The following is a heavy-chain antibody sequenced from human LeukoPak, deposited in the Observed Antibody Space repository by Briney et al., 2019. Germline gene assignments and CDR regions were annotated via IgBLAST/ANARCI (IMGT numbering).Heavy chain of an antibody. V-gene: IGHV3-7*01. D-gene: IGHD3-22*01. Sequence: GGSLRLSCAASGFTFSSYWMSWVRQAPGKGLEWVANIKQDGSEKSYVDSVKGRFTISRDNAKNSLYLQMNSLRAEDTAVYYCARELYDSSGYYYYWGQGTLVTVSS. CDR3: ARELYDSSGYYYY. CDR1: GFTFSSYW. J-gene: IGHJ4*02. CDR2: IKQDGSEK.